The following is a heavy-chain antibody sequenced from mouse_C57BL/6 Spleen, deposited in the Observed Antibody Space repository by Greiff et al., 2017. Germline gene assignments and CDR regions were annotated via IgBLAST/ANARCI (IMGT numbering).Heavy chain of an antibody. J-gene: IGHJ1*03. CDR2: INPNYGTT. D-gene: IGHD1-1*01. Sequence: VHVKQSGPELVKPGASVKISCKASGYSFTDYNMNWVKQSNGKSLEWIGVINPNYGTTSYNQKFKGKATLTVDQSSSTAYMQLNSLTSEDSAVYYCARSRLRPGSSPHWYFDVWGTGTTVTVSS. CDR3: ARSRLRPGSSPHWYFDV. V-gene: IGHV1-39*01. CDR1: GYSFTDYN.